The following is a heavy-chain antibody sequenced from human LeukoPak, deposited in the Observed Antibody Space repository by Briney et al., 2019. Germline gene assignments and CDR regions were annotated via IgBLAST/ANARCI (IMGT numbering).Heavy chain of an antibody. CDR2: ISSSSSTI. V-gene: IGHV3-48*01. D-gene: IGHD3-22*01. CDR3: ARIMSDNYYDSSGYTDD. J-gene: IGHJ4*02. CDR1: GFTFSSYS. Sequence: GGSLRLSCAASGFTFSSYSMNWVRQAPGKGLEWVSYISSSSSTIYYADSVKGRFTISRDNAKNSLYLQMNSLRAEDTAVYYCARIMSDNYYDSSGYTDDWGQGTLVTVSS.